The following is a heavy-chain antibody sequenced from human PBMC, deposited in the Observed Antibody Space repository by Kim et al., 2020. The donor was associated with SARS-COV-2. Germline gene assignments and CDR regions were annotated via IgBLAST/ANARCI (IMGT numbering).Heavy chain of an antibody. Sequence: GGSLRLSCAASGFTFDDYTMHWVRQAPGKGLEWVSLISWDGGSTYYADSVKGRFTISRDNSKNSLYLQMNSLRTEDTALYYCAKPEGPYYYDSSGYSDGGAFDIWGQGTMVTVSS. D-gene: IGHD3-22*01. V-gene: IGHV3-43*01. CDR3: AKPEGPYYYDSSGYSDGGAFDI. CDR2: ISWDGGST. CDR1: GFTFDDYT. J-gene: IGHJ3*02.